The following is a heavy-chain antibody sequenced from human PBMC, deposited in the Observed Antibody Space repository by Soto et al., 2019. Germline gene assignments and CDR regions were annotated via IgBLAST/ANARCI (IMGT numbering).Heavy chain of an antibody. CDR2: MYNGGST. CDR3: AREPSI. Sequence: SETLSLTCAVSGGSISSGGYYWGWIRQPPGKGLEWIGSMYNGGSTYYNPSLKSRVTISVDTSKNQFSLELSSVTAADTAVYYCAREPSIWGQGTLVTVSS. J-gene: IGHJ4*02. V-gene: IGHV4-39*07. CDR1: GGSISSGGYY.